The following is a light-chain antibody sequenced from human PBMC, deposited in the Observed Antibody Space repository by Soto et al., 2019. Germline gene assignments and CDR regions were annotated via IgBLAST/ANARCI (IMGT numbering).Light chain of an antibody. J-gene: IGLJ3*02. V-gene: IGLV2-14*01. CDR1: SSDVGPYNY. Sequence: QSVLTQPASVSGSPGQSITISCTGTSSDVGPYNYVSWYQHHPGKAPKLLIYEVTKRPSGVSNRFSGSKSGNTASLTISGLQAEDEADYYCSSYTNSSTLVFGGGTTLTVL. CDR2: EVT. CDR3: SSYTNSSTLV.